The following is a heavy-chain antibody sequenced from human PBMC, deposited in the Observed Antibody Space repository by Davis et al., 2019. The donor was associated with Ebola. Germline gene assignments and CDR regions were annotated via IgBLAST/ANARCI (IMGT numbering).Heavy chain of an antibody. CDR2: IYYSGRT. CDR3: ARWAGSSGDLRAFDI. Sequence: MPSETLSLTCTVSGGSISSYYWSWIRQPPGKGLEWIGYIYYSGRTNYNPSLKSRVTISVDTSKNQFFLKLSSVTAADTAMYYCARWAGSSGDLRAFDIWGQGTMVTVSS. J-gene: IGHJ3*02. V-gene: IGHV4-59*08. D-gene: IGHD6-19*01. CDR1: GGSISSYY.